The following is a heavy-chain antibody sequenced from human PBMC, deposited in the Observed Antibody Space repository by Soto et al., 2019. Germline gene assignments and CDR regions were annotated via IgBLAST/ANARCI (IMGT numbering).Heavy chain of an antibody. Sequence: SETLSLTCTVSGGSVNSYYWSWIRQPPGKGLEWIGYIFYSGSTKSNPSLKSRVTMSVDMSKNQFSLRLTSVTAADTAVYYCARAFPSYCGGDCSYFDSWGQGTLVTVSS. CDR3: ARAFPSYCGGDCSYFDS. CDR1: GGSVNSYY. V-gene: IGHV4-59*02. J-gene: IGHJ4*02. CDR2: IFYSGST. D-gene: IGHD2-21*02.